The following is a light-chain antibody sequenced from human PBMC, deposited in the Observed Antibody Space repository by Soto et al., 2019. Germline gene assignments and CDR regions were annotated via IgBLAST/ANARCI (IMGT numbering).Light chain of an antibody. CDR1: HDIASF. CDR3: QHCYYLPI. J-gene: IGKJ3*01. V-gene: IGKV1-33*01. CDR2: DAS. Sequence: DIQMTQSPSSLSASLGDRVTITCQASHDIASFLNWYQHKPGRAPQLLIYDASILEAGVTTRFSGSGAGTHFTFTISSLQPEDVATYYCQHCYYLPIFGPGTTVDFK.